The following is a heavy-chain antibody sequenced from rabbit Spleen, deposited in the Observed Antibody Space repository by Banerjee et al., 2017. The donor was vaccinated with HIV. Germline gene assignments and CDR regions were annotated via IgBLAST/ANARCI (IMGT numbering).Heavy chain of an antibody. CDR3: ARATSYYTYGYAGYAPFNL. J-gene: IGHJ4*01. D-gene: IGHD6-1*01. CDR2: INAGGSGST. Sequence: QEQLVESGGGLVQPEGSLTLTCTASGFDLTIYYYMCWVRQAPGKGLELIACINAGGSGSTYYASWAKGRFTISKTSSTTVTLQMTSLTAADTATYFCARATSYYTYGYAGYAPFNLWGQGTLVTVS. CDR1: GFDLTIYYY. V-gene: IGHV1S45*01.